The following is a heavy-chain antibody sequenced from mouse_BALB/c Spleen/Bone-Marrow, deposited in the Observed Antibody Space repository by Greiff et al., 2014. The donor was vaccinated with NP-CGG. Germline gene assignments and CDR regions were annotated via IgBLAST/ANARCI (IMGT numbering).Heavy chain of an antibody. J-gene: IGHJ4*01. CDR2: ILPGSGST. Sequence: VQLQQSGAELMKPGASVKISCKDTGYTFSSCWIEWVKQRPGHGLEWIGEILPGSGSTNYNEKFKGKATSTADTSSNTAYMQLSSLTSEDSAVYYCGNYYAMDYWGQGTSVTVSS. CDR3: GNYYAMDY. V-gene: IGHV1-9*01. CDR1: GYTFSSCW.